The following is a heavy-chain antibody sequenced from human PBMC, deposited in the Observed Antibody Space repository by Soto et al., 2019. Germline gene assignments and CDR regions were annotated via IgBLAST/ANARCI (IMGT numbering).Heavy chain of an antibody. CDR1: GGTFSSYA. Sequence: SVKVSCKASGGTFSSYAISWVRQAPGQGLEWMGGIIPIVGTANYAQKFQGRVAITADVSTSTAYMELSSLRSEATAGYYCARAGGPYGDYVWFDPWGHGTLVTVSS. V-gene: IGHV1-69*13. CDR2: IIPIVGTA. D-gene: IGHD4-17*01. J-gene: IGHJ5*02. CDR3: ARAGGPYGDYVWFDP.